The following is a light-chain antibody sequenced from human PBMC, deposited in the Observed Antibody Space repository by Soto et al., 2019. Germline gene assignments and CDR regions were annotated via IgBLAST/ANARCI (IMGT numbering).Light chain of an antibody. J-gene: IGKJ2*01. CDR3: LQYNRLYT. V-gene: IGKV1-5*03. CDR2: QTS. CDR1: QRLSGW. Sequence: DIQMTQSPPALSASVGDRVSITCRASQRLSGWLAWYQQKPGKAPKLLIYQTSLLESGVPSRFSGSGSETEFTLTISYVQPDDFATYYCLQYNRLYTFGQGTKLEIK.